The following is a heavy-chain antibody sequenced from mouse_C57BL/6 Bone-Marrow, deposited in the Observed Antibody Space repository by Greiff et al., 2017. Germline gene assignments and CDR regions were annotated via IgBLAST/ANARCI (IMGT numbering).Heavy chain of an antibody. CDR2: ISYSGST. Sequence: EVKLMESGPGLAKPSQTLSLTCSVTGYSITSDYWNWIRKFPGNKLEYMGYISYSGSTYYNPSLKSRISITRDTSKNQYYLQLNSVTTEDTATYYCARWGFYGSSRYYAMDYWGQGTSVTVSS. CDR3: ARWGFYGSSRYYAMDY. J-gene: IGHJ4*01. D-gene: IGHD1-1*01. CDR1: GYSITSDY. V-gene: IGHV3-8*01.